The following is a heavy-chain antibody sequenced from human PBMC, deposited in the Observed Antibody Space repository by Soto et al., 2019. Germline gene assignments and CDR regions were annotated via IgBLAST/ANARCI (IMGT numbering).Heavy chain of an antibody. Sequence: QVQLVQSGAEAKKPGASVKVSCKASGYTFTSYGISWVRQAPGQGLEWMGWISAYNGNTNYAQKLQGRVTMTTDTSTSTAYMELRSLRSDDTAVYYCARDPTPDGSGSYPFDYWGQGTLVTVSS. CDR2: ISAYNGNT. V-gene: IGHV1-18*01. CDR3: ARDPTPDGSGSYPFDY. D-gene: IGHD3-10*01. J-gene: IGHJ4*02. CDR1: GYTFTSYG.